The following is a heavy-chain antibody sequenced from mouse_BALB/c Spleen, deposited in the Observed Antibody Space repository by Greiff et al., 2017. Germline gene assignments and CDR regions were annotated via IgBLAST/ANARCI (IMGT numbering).Heavy chain of an antibody. Sequence: EVQGVESGGGLVQPGGSLKLSCAASGFTFSSYTMSWVRQTSEKRLEWVAYISNGGGSTYYPDTVKGRFTISRDNAKNTLYLQMSSLKSEDTAMYYCARHYYGHYYAMDYWGQGTSVTVSS. CDR3: ARHYYGHYYAMDY. V-gene: IGHV5-12-2*01. J-gene: IGHJ4*01. CDR1: GFTFSSYT. D-gene: IGHD1-2*01. CDR2: ISNGGGST.